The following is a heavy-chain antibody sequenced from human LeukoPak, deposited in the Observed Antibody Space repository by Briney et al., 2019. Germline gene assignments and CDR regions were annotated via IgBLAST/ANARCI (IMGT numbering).Heavy chain of an antibody. CDR1: GFSFSGHW. J-gene: IGHJ4*02. Sequence: QPGGSLRLSCIASGFSFSGHWMHWARQLPGKGLVWVSRISPTGSTTSYADSVKGRFTVSRDIAKNTLYLQVNNLRAEDTAVYYCARGPNSNWSGLDFWGQGTLLTVSS. D-gene: IGHD6-6*01. CDR3: ARGPNSNWSGLDF. V-gene: IGHV3-74*01. CDR2: ISPTGSTT.